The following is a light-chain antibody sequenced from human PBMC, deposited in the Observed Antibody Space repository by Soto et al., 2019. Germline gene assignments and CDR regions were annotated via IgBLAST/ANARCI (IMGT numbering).Light chain of an antibody. CDR3: QQYSNWPLT. CDR2: GSW. Sequence: EIVMTQSPVTLSVSPGERATLSCRASRSVTRDLAWYQQKPGQAPRLLIYGSWTRATGIPARFSGSGSGTDFALTISGLQSEDFSFYYCQQYSNWPLTFGGGTKVEIK. CDR1: RSVTRD. V-gene: IGKV3-15*01. J-gene: IGKJ4*01.